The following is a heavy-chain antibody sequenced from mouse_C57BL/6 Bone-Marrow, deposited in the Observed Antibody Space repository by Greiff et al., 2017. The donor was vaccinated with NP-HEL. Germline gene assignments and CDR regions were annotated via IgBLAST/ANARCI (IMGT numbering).Heavy chain of an antibody. J-gene: IGHJ4*01. CDR3: ATLITTVVSRRFYAMDY. CDR1: GFNIKDYY. D-gene: IGHD1-1*01. CDR2: IDPEDGET. Sequence: EVQLQQSGAELVKPGASVKLSCTASGFNIKDYYMHWVKQRTEQGLEWIGRIDPEDGETKYAPKFQGKATITADTSSNTAYLQLSSLTSEDTAVYYCATLITTVVSRRFYAMDYWGQGTSVTVSS. V-gene: IGHV14-2*01.